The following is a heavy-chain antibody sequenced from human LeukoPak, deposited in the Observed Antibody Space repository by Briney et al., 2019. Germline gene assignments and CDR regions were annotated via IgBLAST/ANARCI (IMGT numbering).Heavy chain of an antibody. V-gene: IGHV3-48*03. D-gene: IGHD3-10*01. CDR3: ARGDKVRGVIRYYYYYMDV. J-gene: IGHJ6*03. Sequence: GGSLRLSCAASGFTFSSYEMNWFRQAPGKGLEWVSYISSSGSTIYYADSVKGRFTISRDNAKNSLYLQMNSLRAEDTAVYYCARGDKVRGVIRYYYYYMDVWGKGTTVTISS. CDR1: GFTFSSYE. CDR2: ISSSGSTI.